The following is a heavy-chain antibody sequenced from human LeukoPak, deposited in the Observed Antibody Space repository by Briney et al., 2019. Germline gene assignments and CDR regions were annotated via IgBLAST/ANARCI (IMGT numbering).Heavy chain of an antibody. CDR3: ARGFHSFDI. CDR1: GFTFSSYW. CDR2: SRNKANSYST. J-gene: IGHJ3*02. V-gene: IGHV3-72*01. Sequence: GGSLRLSCAASGFTFSSYWMSWVRQAPGKGLEWVARSRNKANSYSTVYAASVQGRFTISRDESKNSLYLQMNSLITEDTAVYFCARGFHSFDIWGQGTMVTVSS.